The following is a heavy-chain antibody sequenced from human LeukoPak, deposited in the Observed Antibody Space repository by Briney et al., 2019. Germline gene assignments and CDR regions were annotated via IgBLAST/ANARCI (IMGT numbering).Heavy chain of an antibody. Sequence: SETLSLTCSVSDGSINSYYWSWIRQPPGKGLEWIGYIYYSGSTNYNPSLKSRVTISVDTSKNQFSLKLSSVTAADAAVYYCARVTAVAEFGMDVWGQGTTVTVSS. V-gene: IGHV4-59*01. D-gene: IGHD6-19*01. CDR2: IYYSGST. J-gene: IGHJ6*02. CDR1: DGSINSYY. CDR3: ARVTAVAEFGMDV.